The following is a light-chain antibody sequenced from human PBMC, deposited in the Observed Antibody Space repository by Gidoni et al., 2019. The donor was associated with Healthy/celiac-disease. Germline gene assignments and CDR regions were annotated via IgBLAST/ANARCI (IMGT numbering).Light chain of an antibody. V-gene: IGKV3-11*01. CDR2: DAS. CDR3: QQRSNWPPLT. CDR1: QSVSSY. Sequence: DIVLTHSPATLSLSPGERATLSCRASQSVSSYLAWYQQKPGQAPRLLIYDASNRATGIPARFSGSGSGTDFTLTISSLEPEDFAVYYCQQRSNWPPLTFGGXTRVEIK. J-gene: IGKJ4*01.